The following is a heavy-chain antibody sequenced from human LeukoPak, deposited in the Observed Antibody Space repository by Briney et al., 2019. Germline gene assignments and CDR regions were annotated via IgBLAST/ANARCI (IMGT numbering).Heavy chain of an antibody. J-gene: IGHJ4*02. CDR2: IKQDESEK. CDR3: ASVVPYSGSHWGLDY. D-gene: IGHD1-26*01. CDR1: GFTFSSYW. V-gene: IGHV3-7*01. Sequence: GGSLRLSCAASGFTFSSYWMSWVRQAPGKGLEWVAYIKQDESEKYYVDSVKGRFTISRDNAKNSLYLQMNSLRAEDTAVYYCASVVPYSGSHWGLDYWGQGTLVTVSS.